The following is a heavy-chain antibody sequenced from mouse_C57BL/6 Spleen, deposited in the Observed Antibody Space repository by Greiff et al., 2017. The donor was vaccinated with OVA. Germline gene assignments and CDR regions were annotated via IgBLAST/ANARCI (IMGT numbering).Heavy chain of an antibody. CDR2: INPYNGGT. D-gene: IGHD1-1*01. CDR3: AKWGTTVVAPDY. Sequence: EVQLQQSGPVLVKPGASVKMSCKASGYTFTDYYMNWVKQSHGKSLEWIGVINPYNGGTSYNQKFKGKATLTVDKSSSTAYMELNSLTSEDSAVYYCAKWGTTVVAPDYWGQGTTLTVSS. J-gene: IGHJ2*01. CDR1: GYTFTDYY. V-gene: IGHV1-19*01.